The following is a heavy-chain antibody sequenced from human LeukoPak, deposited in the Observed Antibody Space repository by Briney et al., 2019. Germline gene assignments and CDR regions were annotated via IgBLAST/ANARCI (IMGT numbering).Heavy chain of an antibody. CDR3: AKGMSAVTKIDY. D-gene: IGHD4-17*01. CDR2: ISGSGGST. V-gene: IGHV3-23*01. J-gene: IGHJ4*02. Sequence: GGSLRLSCATSGFTFSSYAMSWVRQAPGKGLEWVSAISGSGGSTYYADSVKGRFTISRDNSKNTLYLQMNSLRAEDTAVYYCAKGMSAVTKIDYWGQGTLVTVSS. CDR1: GFTFSSYA.